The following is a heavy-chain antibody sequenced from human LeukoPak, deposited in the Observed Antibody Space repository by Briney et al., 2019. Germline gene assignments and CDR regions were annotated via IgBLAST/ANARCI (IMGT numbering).Heavy chain of an antibody. CDR1: GGSISSYY. CDR3: ARDRWFGESRYMDV. D-gene: IGHD3-10*01. CDR2: IYTTGST. Sequence: PSETLSLTCTVSGGSISSYYWSWIRQSAGKGLEWVGRIYTTGSTNYNPSLKSRVTLSVDTSKNQFSLKLSSVTAADTAVYYCARDRWFGESRYMDVWGKGTTVTISS. J-gene: IGHJ6*04. V-gene: IGHV4-4*07.